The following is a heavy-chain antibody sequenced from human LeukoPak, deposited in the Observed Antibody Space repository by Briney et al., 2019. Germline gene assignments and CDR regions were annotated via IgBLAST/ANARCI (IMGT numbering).Heavy chain of an antibody. Sequence: SETLSLTCTVSGGSISSYYWSWIRQPAGKGLEWIGRIYTSGGTNYNPSLKSRVTMSVDTSKNQFSLKLSSVTAADTAVYYCARGTVTIDYYYYYYMDVWGKGTTVTVSS. CDR3: ARGTVTIDYYYYYYMDV. V-gene: IGHV4-4*07. CDR2: IYTSGGT. D-gene: IGHD4-11*01. J-gene: IGHJ6*03. CDR1: GGSISSYY.